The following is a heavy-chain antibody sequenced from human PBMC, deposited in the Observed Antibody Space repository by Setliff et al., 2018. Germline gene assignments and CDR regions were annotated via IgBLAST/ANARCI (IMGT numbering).Heavy chain of an antibody. V-gene: IGHV3-23*01. CDR2: IGGRGIST. CDR1: GFTFGDFA. D-gene: IGHD6-13*01. J-gene: IGHJ4*02. Sequence: GGSLRLSCAASGFTFGDFAMTWVRQAPGKGLEWVSGIGGRGISTYYADSVKGRFIISRDNSENTLYLQMNSLRAEDTAIYYCASYIAAAGPIDYWGQGTLVT. CDR3: ASYIAAAGPIDY.